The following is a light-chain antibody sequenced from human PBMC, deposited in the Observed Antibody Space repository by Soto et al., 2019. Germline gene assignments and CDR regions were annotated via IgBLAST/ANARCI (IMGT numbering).Light chain of an antibody. CDR1: QTISPW. J-gene: IGKJ1*01. V-gene: IGKV1-5*01. CDR3: QQYTAYSQT. CDR2: DVS. Sequence: EIQMTQSPSTLSASVGVRVTITCRASQTISPWLAWYQQKPGRAPNLLIYDVSNLETGVPSRFSGSGSGTEFTLTISSLQPDDFATYYCQQYTAYSQTFGQGTKV.